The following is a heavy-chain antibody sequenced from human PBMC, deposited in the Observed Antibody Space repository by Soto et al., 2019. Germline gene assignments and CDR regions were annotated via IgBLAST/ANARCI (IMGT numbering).Heavy chain of an antibody. Sequence: VHLLESGGGLVQPGGSLRLSCATSGFNFNNYAMSWVRQAPGERLEWVSFISSSGGTTYYADSVKGRFTISRDKARNTVLLQMNTLGAEDTAIYYCATFRTGTGPGWGRASEYWGQGTRVTVSS. D-gene: IGHD3-10*01. CDR3: ATFRTGTGPGWGRASEY. J-gene: IGHJ4*02. CDR1: GFNFNNYA. CDR2: ISSSGGTT. V-gene: IGHV3-23*01.